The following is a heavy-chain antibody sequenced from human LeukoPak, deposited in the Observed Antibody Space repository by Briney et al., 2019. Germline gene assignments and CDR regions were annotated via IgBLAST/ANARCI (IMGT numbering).Heavy chain of an antibody. D-gene: IGHD4-11*01. J-gene: IGHJ3*02. CDR1: GFTFSDYY. Sequence: PGGSLRLSCAASGFTFSDYYMSWIRQAPGKGLEWVSYISSSGSTIYYADSVKGRFTISRDNAKNSLYLQMNSLRAEDTAVYYCARDLTTVTTSPTRDAFDIWGQGTMVTVSS. V-gene: IGHV3-11*01. CDR3: ARDLTTVTTSPTRDAFDI. CDR2: ISSSGSTI.